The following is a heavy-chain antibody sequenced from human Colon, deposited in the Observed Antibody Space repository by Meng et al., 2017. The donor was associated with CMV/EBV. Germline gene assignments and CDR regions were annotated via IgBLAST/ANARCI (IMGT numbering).Heavy chain of an antibody. CDR3: GRAGARGVPIDV. D-gene: IGHD3-10*01. Sequence: VQLQEPGPGRVKPSETLSLTCTVSGGSISGHYWTWIRRPAGEGLQWLGRIYSNGRIDENYSLRSRVTISVDTSKNQLSLRLTSVTAADTAVYYCGRAGARGVPIDVWGRGTLVTVSS. V-gene: IGHV4-4*07. CDR2: IYSNGRI. CDR1: GGSISGHY. J-gene: IGHJ1*01.